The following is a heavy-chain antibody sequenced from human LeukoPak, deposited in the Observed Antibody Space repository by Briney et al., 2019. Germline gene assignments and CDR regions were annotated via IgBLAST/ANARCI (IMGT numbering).Heavy chain of an antibody. CDR1: GYTFTSYG. Sequence: GASVKVSCKASGYTFTSYGISWVRQAPGQGLEWMGWISAYNGNTNYAQKLQGRVTMTTDTSTSTAYMELRSLRSDDTAVCYCARTGQKLSFEGSYTDYWGQGTLVTVSS. CDR3: ARTGQKLSFEGSYTDY. CDR2: ISAYNGNT. J-gene: IGHJ4*02. V-gene: IGHV1-18*01. D-gene: IGHD1-26*01.